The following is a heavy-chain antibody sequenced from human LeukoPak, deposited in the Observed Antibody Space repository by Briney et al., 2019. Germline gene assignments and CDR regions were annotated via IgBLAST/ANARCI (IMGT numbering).Heavy chain of an antibody. CDR1: GYTFTSYA. D-gene: IGHD6-19*01. V-gene: IGHV1-3*01. J-gene: IGHJ4*02. CDR2: INAGNGNT. Sequence: GASVKVSCKASGYTFTSYAMHWVRQAPGQRLEWMGWINAGNGNTKYSQKFQGRVTITRDTSASTAYMELSSLRSEGTAVYYCARDLGSGWYCVDYWGQGTLVTVSS. CDR3: ARDLGSGWYCVDY.